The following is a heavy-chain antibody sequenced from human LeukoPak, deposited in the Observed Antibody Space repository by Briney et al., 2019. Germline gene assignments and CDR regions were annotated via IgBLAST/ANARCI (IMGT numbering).Heavy chain of an antibody. J-gene: IGHJ4*02. V-gene: IGHV1-18*01. Sequence: VSVKVSCKASGYTFTSYGISWVRQAPGQGLEWMGWISAYNGNTNYAQKLQGRVTMTTDTSTSTAYMELRSLRSDDTAVYYCARARDYYDSSGYSNWGQGTLVTVSS. CDR3: ARARDYYDSSGYSN. CDR1: GYTFTSYG. CDR2: ISAYNGNT. D-gene: IGHD3-22*01.